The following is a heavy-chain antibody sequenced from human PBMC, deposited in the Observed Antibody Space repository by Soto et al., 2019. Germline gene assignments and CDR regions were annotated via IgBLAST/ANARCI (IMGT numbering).Heavy chain of an antibody. J-gene: IGHJ4*02. CDR1: GASITYGAYS. Sequence: QLQLHMSGSGLVKPSQTLSLTCTVSGASITYGAYSWSWLRQTPGKALEWIGYINHLETTFYNPSFASRLTLPLDRTKQQFALSLQSMSAGDRAVYFCARGGGFGSFVSWGQGILVSVSS. CDR3: ARGGGFGSFVS. V-gene: IGHV4-30-2*01. D-gene: IGHD3-10*01. CDR2: INHLETT.